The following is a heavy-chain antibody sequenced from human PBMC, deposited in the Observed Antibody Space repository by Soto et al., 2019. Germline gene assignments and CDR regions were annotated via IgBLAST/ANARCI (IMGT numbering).Heavy chain of an antibody. Sequence: GGSLRLSCAVSGLSFSSYGMHWVRQAPGKGLEWVAGISYDGSKEYYADSVKGRFTISRDNSKNTLFLQMNSLRADDTAVYYCARKNYYADSGFYDYWGQGALVTVSS. J-gene: IGHJ4*02. CDR2: ISYDGSKE. CDR3: ARKNYYADSGFYDY. D-gene: IGHD3-22*01. V-gene: IGHV3-30*03. CDR1: GLSFSSYG.